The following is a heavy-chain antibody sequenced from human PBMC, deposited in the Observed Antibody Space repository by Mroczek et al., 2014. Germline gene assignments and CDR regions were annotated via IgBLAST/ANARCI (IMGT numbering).Heavy chain of an antibody. CDR1: GFTFSSYA. J-gene: IGHJ4*02. CDR2: ISYDGSNK. V-gene: IGHV3-30-3*01. D-gene: IGHD3-22*01. Sequence: QVQLQESGGGVVQPGRSLRLSCAASGFTFSSYAMHWVRQAPGKGLEWVAVISYDGSNKYYADSVKGRFTISRDNSKNTLYLQMNSLRAEDTAVYYCASPSSGYYYGRPFDYWGQGTLVTVSS. CDR3: ASPSSGYYYGRPFDY.